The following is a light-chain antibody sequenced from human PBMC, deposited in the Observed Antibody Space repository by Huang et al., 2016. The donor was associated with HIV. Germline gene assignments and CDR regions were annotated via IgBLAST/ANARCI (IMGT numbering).Light chain of an antibody. CDR3: MQGTHWPQT. CDR2: KVS. CDR1: HSLLHSAGNTY. J-gene: IGKJ1*01. V-gene: IGKV2-30*02. Sequence: DVVLTQSPLSLPVTLGQPASISCKSSHSLLHSAGNTYLNLFLQRPGQSPRRLIYKVSNRDFGVPARFSGSGSGADFTLTISRVEADDIGVYYCMQGTHWPQTFGQGTKVEVK.